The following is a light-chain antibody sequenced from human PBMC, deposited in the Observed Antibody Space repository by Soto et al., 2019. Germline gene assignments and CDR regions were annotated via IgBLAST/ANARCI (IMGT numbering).Light chain of an antibody. CDR1: SSDVGGYNY. V-gene: IGLV2-14*01. CDR2: EVS. CDR3: SSYTSSSTLGV. J-gene: IGLJ2*01. Sequence: QSALTQPASVSGSPGQSITISCTGTSSDVGGYNYVSWYQHHPGKAPKLIIYEVSNRPSGVSNRFSGSKSGNTASLTISGRQAEDEADYYCSSYTSSSTLGVFGGGTKLTV.